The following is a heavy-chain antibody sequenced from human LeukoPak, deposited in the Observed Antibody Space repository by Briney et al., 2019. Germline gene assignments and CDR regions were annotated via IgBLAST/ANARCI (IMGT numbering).Heavy chain of an antibody. Sequence: GSLRLSCAASGFTFRSYAMTWVRQAPGKGLQWVSSVDGNGGDTYYADSVKGRFTISRDNSKNTVYLQMNSLRAEDTAVYYCARDRSSSSGLDYWGQGTLVTVSS. CDR3: ARDRSSSSGLDY. CDR1: GFTFRSYA. V-gene: IGHV3-23*01. D-gene: IGHD6-6*01. J-gene: IGHJ4*02. CDR2: VDGNGGDT.